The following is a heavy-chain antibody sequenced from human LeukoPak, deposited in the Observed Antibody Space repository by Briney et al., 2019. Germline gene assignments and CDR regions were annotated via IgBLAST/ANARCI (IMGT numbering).Heavy chain of an antibody. CDR3: ARVAYYYDSSGLDAFDI. CDR2: ISGSGGST. V-gene: IGHV3-23*01. J-gene: IGHJ3*02. CDR1: EFTFSSYG. Sequence: GGCLRLSCAASEFTFSSYGMSWVRQAPGKGLEWVSSISGSGGSTQYADSVQGRFAISRDNSKNTLYLQMNSLRAEDTAVYYCARVAYYYDSSGLDAFDIWGQGTMVTVSS. D-gene: IGHD3-22*01.